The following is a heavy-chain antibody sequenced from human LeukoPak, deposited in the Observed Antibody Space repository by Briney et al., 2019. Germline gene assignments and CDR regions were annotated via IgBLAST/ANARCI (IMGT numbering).Heavy chain of an antibody. J-gene: IGHJ4*02. CDR2: ISSTGDTI. Sequence: GGSLRLSCAASGFTFCSHTMNWVRQAPGKGLVGVSYISSTGDTIYYAVPVKGRFTISRHTDRESVYRQMNSLRDEISAVYYCARAVGFSYGYIYPNCDYWGQGTLVTVSS. D-gene: IGHD5-18*01. CDR3: ARAVGFSYGYIYPNCDY. CDR1: GFTFCSHT. V-gene: IGHV3-48*02.